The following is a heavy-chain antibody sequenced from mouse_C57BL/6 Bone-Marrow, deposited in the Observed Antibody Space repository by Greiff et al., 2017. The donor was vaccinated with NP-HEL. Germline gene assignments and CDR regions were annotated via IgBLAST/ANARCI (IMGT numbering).Heavy chain of an antibody. CDR1: GFTFSSYG. D-gene: IGHD3-2*02. V-gene: IGHV5-6*02. CDR2: ISSGGSYT. Sequence: DVQLVESGGDLVKPGGSLKLSCAASGFTFSSYGMSWVRQTPDKRLEWVATISSGGSYTYYPDSVKGRFTISRDNAKNTLYLQMSSLKSEDTAMYYCARRAQATRGSFDYWGQGTTLTVSS. J-gene: IGHJ2*01. CDR3: ARRAQATRGSFDY.